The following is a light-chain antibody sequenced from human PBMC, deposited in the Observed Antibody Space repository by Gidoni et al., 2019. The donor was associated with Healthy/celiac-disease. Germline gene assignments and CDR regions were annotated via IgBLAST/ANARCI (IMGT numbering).Light chain of an antibody. CDR1: QCVIGN. Sequence: EIGLRQYPATLSVSPGGRATLSCSASQCVIGNVALYQQNPGQAPRLLIYGSSTRATGIPASFIGVGSGPMFHLTISSLQSENFAFYYCRQYYNWPPAFGQGPNVEIK. V-gene: IGKV3-15*01. CDR2: GSS. J-gene: IGKJ1*01. CDR3: RQYYNWPPA.